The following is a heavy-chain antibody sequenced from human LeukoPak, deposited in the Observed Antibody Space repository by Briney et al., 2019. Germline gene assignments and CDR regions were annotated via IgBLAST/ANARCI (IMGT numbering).Heavy chain of an antibody. CDR3: ARQIGYCSSTSCYTLPGDYYYGMDV. CDR2: IYYSGST. Sequence: PSETLSLTCTVSGGSISSYYWSWIRQPPGKGLEWIGYIYYSGSTNYNPSLKSRVTISVDTSKNQFSLKLSSVTAADTAVYYCARQIGYCSSTSCYTLPGDYYYGMDVWGQGTTVTVSS. J-gene: IGHJ6*02. D-gene: IGHD2-2*02. CDR1: GGSISSYY. V-gene: IGHV4-59*08.